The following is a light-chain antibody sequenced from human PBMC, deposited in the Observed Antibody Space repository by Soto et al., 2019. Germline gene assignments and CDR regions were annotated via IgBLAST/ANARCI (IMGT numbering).Light chain of an antibody. CDR3: KQYNSLWPLT. Sequence: IQMTQSPSTLSASVGDRVTITCRASQNIAIWLAWYQQKPGKVPKVLIYQASSLKTTAPSRFSGRGSGTEFTLTSDSLQPEDSATYYCKQYNSLWPLTFGGGTKVEI. CDR1: QNIAIW. CDR2: QAS. V-gene: IGKV1-5*03. J-gene: IGKJ4*01.